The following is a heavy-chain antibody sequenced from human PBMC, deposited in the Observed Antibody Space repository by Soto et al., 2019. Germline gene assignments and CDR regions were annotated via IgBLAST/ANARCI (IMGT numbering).Heavy chain of an antibody. CDR1: GFTFSSYS. Sequence: GGSLRLSCAASGFTFSSYSMNWVRQAPGKGLEWVSSISSSSSYIYYADSVKGRFTISRDNAKNSLYLQMNSLRAEDTAVYYCARDLRRPYSSGWAPGAFDIWGQGTMVTVSS. V-gene: IGHV3-21*01. D-gene: IGHD6-19*01. CDR3: ARDLRRPYSSGWAPGAFDI. J-gene: IGHJ3*02. CDR2: ISSSSSYI.